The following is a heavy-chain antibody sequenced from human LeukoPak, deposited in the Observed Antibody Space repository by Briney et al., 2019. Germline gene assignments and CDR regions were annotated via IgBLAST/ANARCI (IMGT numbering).Heavy chain of an antibody. CDR3: AKDGLGPSNINYYDY. CDR1: GGSFSSYY. D-gene: IGHD3/OR15-3a*01. J-gene: IGHJ4*02. V-gene: IGHV4-59*12. CDR2: ISDSGST. Sequence: SETLSLTCTVSGGSFSSYYWSWIRQPPGKGLEWIGYISDSGSTNYNSSLKSRVTISVDTSKTHFSLKLRSVTAADTAVYYCAKDGLGPSNINYYDYWGQGTLVTVSS.